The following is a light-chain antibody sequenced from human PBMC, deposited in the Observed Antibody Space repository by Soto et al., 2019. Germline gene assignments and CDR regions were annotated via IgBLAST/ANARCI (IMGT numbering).Light chain of an antibody. CDR1: QSILYSSNNKEK. V-gene: IGKV4-1*01. Sequence: DIVMTQSPDSLAVSLGERATINCKSSQSILYSSNNKEKLAWYQQKPGQPPKLLIYWASTRESGVPDRFSGSGSGTEFTLTISSLQAEDVAVYYCQQYYSTPITFGQGTRLEIK. J-gene: IGKJ5*01. CDR2: WAS. CDR3: QQYYSTPIT.